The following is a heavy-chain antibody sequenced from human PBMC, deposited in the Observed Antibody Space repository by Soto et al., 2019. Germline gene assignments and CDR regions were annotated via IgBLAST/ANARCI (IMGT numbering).Heavy chain of an antibody. Sequence: SETLSLTCAVYGGSFSGYYWSWIRQPPGKGLEWIGEINHSGSTNYNPSLKSRVTISVDTSKNQFSLKLSSVTAADTAVYYCARAPRGHYGSGSSIRRPGYFQHWGQGTLVTVSS. CDR2: INHSGST. V-gene: IGHV4-34*01. CDR3: ARAPRGHYGSGSSIRRPGYFQH. CDR1: GGSFSGYY. J-gene: IGHJ1*01. D-gene: IGHD3-10*01.